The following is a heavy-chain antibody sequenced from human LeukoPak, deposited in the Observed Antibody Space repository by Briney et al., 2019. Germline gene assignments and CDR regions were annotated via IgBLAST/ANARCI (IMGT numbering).Heavy chain of an antibody. CDR1: GYSFTSYW. CDR3: ARSPGIPGTTGERYYYYMDV. Sequence: GESLKISCKGSGYSFTSYWVGWVRQMPGKGLEWMGIIYPGDSDTRYSLSFQGQVTISADKSISTAYLQWSSLKASDTAMYYCARSPGIPGTTGERYYYYMDVWGKGTTVTVSS. D-gene: IGHD1-7*01. V-gene: IGHV5-51*01. CDR2: IYPGDSDT. J-gene: IGHJ6*03.